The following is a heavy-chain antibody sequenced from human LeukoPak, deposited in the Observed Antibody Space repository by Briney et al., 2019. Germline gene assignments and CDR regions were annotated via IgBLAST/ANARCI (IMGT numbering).Heavy chain of an antibody. CDR2: IYYSGST. CDR3: ATSRRWEGVEY. CDR1: SGSISNYY. Sequence: SETLSLTCTVSSGSISNYYWSWIRQPPGKGLEWIGYIYYSGSTNYNPSLKSRVTISVDTSKNQFSLKMSSVSAADTAVYYCATSRRWEGVEYWGQGTLVTVSS. J-gene: IGHJ4*02. D-gene: IGHD1-26*01. V-gene: IGHV4-59*08.